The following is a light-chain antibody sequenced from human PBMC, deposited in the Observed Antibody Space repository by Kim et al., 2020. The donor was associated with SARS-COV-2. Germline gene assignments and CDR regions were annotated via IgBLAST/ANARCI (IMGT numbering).Light chain of an antibody. CDR3: QQYGRSSYT. V-gene: IGKV3-20*01. CDR1: QSVSSNY. CDR2: GAS. Sequence: LTPGERATLSGRASQSVSSNYLAWYQQKPGQAPRLLIHGASSRATGIPDRFSGSGSGTDFTLTISRLEPEDFAVYYCQQYGRSSYTFGQGTKLEI. J-gene: IGKJ2*01.